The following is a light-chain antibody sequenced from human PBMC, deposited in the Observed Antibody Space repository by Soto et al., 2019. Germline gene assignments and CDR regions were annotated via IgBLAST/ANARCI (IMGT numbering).Light chain of an antibody. V-gene: IGLV4-69*01. CDR3: QTWGTGIHV. J-gene: IGLJ7*01. Sequence: QLVLTQSPSASASLGASVKLTCTLSSGHSSYAIAWHQQQPEKGPRYLMKLNIDGSHSKGDGIPDRFSGSSSGAERYLTISSLQSEDEADYYCQTWGTGIHVFGGGTQLTVL. CDR2: LNIDGSH. CDR1: SGHSSYA.